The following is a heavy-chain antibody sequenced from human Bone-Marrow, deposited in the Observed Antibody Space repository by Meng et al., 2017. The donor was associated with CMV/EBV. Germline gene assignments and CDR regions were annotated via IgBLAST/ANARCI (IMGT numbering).Heavy chain of an antibody. J-gene: IGHJ4*02. CDR2: MNPNNGNT. D-gene: IGHD3-3*01. Sequence: GESLKISCKASGYTFTSYDINWVRQATGQGLEWMGWMNPNNGNTGYAQKFQGRVTMTRNTSISTAYMELSSLRSEDTAVYYCARGVTIFGVAADYWGQGTLVTVSS. CDR3: ARGVTIFGVAADY. V-gene: IGHV1-8*01. CDR1: GYTFTSYD.